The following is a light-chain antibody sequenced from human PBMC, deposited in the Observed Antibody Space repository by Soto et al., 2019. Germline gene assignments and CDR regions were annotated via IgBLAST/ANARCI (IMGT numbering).Light chain of an antibody. Sequence: EIVLTQSPGTLSLSPRERATLSCRASQSVSSRNLAWYQQKPGQAPRLLIYGVSSRATGIPDRFSGSGSVTEFPLTINRLEPEDFAVYYCQQYSDLPFTFGQGTKLEVK. J-gene: IGKJ2*01. CDR1: QSVSSRN. CDR3: QQYSDLPFT. CDR2: GVS. V-gene: IGKV3-20*01.